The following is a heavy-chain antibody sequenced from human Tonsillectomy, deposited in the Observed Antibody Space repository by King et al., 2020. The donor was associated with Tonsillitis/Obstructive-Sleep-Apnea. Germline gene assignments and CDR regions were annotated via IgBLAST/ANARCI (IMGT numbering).Heavy chain of an antibody. D-gene: IGHD1-26*01. CDR3: ARDQGGWSGSYDY. CDR2: ISSSSSYI. J-gene: IGHJ4*02. Sequence: VQLVESGGGLVKPGGSLRLSCAASGFTFSSYSMNWVRQAPGKGLEWVSSISSSSSYIYYADSVKGRFTISRAHAKNSMYLQMNSLRAEDTAVYYCARDQGGWSGSYDYWGQGTLVTVSS. CDR1: GFTFSSYS. V-gene: IGHV3-21*01.